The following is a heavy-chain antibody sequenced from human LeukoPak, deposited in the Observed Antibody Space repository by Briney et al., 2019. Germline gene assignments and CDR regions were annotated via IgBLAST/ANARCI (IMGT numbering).Heavy chain of an antibody. V-gene: IGHV4-59*08. CDR1: GGSMSPYH. CDR3: ARAVSGRFDY. Sequence: SEALSLTCTVSGGSMSPYHWGWIRQPPGKGLEWTGYIYYSGSTNYNPSLNSRVTISVEKYKNQFSLRLSSVTAADTAIYYCARAVSGRFDYWGQGTLVTVSS. CDR2: IYYSGST. D-gene: IGHD6-19*01. J-gene: IGHJ4*02.